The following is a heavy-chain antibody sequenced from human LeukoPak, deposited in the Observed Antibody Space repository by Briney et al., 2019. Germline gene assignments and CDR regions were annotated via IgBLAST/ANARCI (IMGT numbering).Heavy chain of an antibody. J-gene: IGHJ4*02. CDR1: GGSISSRSYC. CDR2: IYYSGST. V-gene: IGHV4-39*07. D-gene: IGHD6-19*01. CDR3: ARAPVYNTGWQFDY. Sequence: PSETLSLTCSVSGGSISSRSYCWGWIRQPPGKGLEWIGRIYYSGSTYHNPSLKSRITISVDTSKNQFSLKLSSVTAADTAVYYCARAPVYNTGWQFDYWGQGTLVTVSS.